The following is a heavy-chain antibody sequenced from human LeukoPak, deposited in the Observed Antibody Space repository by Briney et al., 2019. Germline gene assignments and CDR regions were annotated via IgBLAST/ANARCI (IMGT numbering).Heavy chain of an antibody. D-gene: IGHD3-22*01. CDR2: ISGSGSST. CDR1: GFTFSSYA. J-gene: IGHJ5*02. Sequence: GGSLRLSCAASGFTFSSYAMNWVRQAPGKGLEWVSGISGSGSSTYYVDSVKGRFTISRDNSKNTLYLQMNSLRAEDTAVYYCARDQGTDYYDSSGYYSWFDPWGQGTLVTVSS. V-gene: IGHV3-23*01. CDR3: ARDQGTDYYDSSGYYSWFDP.